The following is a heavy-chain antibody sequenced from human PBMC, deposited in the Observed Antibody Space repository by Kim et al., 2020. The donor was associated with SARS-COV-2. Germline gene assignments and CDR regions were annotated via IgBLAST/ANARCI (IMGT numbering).Heavy chain of an antibody. J-gene: IGHJ4*02. CDR2: SK. Sequence: SKSYEQKFQGRVTMTRDTSTSTVYMELSSLRSEDTAVYYCARDAAAGYFDYWGQGTLVTVSS. D-gene: IGHD6-13*01. V-gene: IGHV1-46*01. CDR3: ARDAAAGYFDY.